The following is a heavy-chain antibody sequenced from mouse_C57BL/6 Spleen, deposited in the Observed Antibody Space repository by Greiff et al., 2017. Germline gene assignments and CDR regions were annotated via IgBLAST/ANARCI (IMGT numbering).Heavy chain of an antibody. J-gene: IGHJ2*01. Sequence: QVHVKQSGPELVKPGASVKISCKASGYAFSSSWMNWVKQRPGKGLEWIGRIYPGDGDTNYNGKFKGKATLPADKSSSTAYIQLSSLTSEDSAVYFCARYYDYGTGYYFDYWGQGTTLTVSS. CDR1: GYAFSSSW. CDR3: ARYYDYGTGYYFDY. D-gene: IGHD2-4*01. V-gene: IGHV1-82*01. CDR2: IYPGDGDT.